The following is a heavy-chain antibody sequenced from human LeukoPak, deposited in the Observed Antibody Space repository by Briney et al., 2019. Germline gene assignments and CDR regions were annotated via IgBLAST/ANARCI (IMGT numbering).Heavy chain of an antibody. CDR1: GGSISSYY. J-gene: IGHJ5*02. V-gene: IGHV4-4*07. D-gene: IGHD1-26*01. CDR3: ARAGATASNWFDP. Sequence: SETLSLTCTVSGGSISSYYWSWIRQPAGKGLEWLGRLYNSGSTTYNPAPKSRVTMSVDTSKNQFSLKLSSVTAADTAVYYCARAGATASNWFDPWGQGTLVTVSS. CDR2: LYNSGST.